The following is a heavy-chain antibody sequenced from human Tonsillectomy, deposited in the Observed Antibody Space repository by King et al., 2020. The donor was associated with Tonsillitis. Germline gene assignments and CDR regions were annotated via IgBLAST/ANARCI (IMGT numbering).Heavy chain of an antibody. CDR1: GFTFSSYG. Sequence: VQLVESGGGVVQPGRSLRLSCAASGFTFSSYGMHWVRQAPGKGLEWVAVISYDGSNKYYADSVKGRFTISRDNSKNTLYLQMNSLRAEDTAVYYCAREATYYDILTRHSGGAFDIWGQGTTVTASS. V-gene: IGHV3-33*05. CDR2: ISYDGSNK. CDR3: AREATYYDILTRHSGGAFDI. D-gene: IGHD3-9*01. J-gene: IGHJ3*02.